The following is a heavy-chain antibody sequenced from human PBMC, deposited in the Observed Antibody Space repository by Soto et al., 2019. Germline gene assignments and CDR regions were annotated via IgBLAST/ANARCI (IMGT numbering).Heavy chain of an antibody. CDR1: GGTFSSYA. CDR2: IIPIFGTA. J-gene: IGHJ4*02. V-gene: IGHV1-69*13. Sequence: SVKVSCKASGGTFSSYAISWVRQAPGQGLEWMGGIIPIFGTANHAQKFQGRVTITADESTSTAYMELSSLRSEDTAVYYCATGATAYYFDYWGQGTLVTVSS. D-gene: IGHD5-12*01. CDR3: ATGATAYYFDY.